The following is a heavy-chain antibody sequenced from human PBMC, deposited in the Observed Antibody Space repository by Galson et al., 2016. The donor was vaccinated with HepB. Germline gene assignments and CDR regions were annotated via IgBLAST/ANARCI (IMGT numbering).Heavy chain of an antibody. J-gene: IGHJ4*02. CDR1: GFTFSDYA. V-gene: IGHV3-9*01. Sequence: SLRLSCAASGFTFSDYAMHWVRQAPGKGLEWVSGLSWNSGRIAYADSMKGRFTISRDNAKSSLYLQMNSLRAEDTAFYYCAKDMRRRQPYYSSSSGFDSWGQGTLVTVSS. D-gene: IGHD6-6*01. CDR2: LSWNSGRI. CDR3: AKDMRRRQPYYSSSSGFDS.